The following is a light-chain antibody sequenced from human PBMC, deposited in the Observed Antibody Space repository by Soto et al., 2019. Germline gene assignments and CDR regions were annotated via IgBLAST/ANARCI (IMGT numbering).Light chain of an antibody. CDR1: QSVSRW. CDR3: QPYDGEST. J-gene: IGKJ4*01. V-gene: IGKV1-5*03. Sequence: DIQMTQSPSTLSASVGDRVTITCRASQSVSRWLAWYQQKPGQAPNLLIYKASNLQSGVPSRFSGSGSGTEFTHTLSSLQRDDFVTYYCQPYDGESTFGGGTKVEIK. CDR2: KAS.